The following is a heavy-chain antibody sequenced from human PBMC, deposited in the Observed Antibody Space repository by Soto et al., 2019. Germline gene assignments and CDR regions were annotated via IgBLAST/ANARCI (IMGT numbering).Heavy chain of an antibody. CDR2: INHGGST. Sequence: SETLSLTCAVYGGSFSGYYWSWIRQPPGKGLEWIGEINHGGSTNYNPSLKSRVTISVDTSKTQFSLKLSSVTAADTAVYYCAARLEYSSSSGAFDIWGQGTMVTVSS. CDR1: GGSFSGYY. V-gene: IGHV4-34*01. CDR3: AARLEYSSSSGAFDI. J-gene: IGHJ3*02. D-gene: IGHD6-6*01.